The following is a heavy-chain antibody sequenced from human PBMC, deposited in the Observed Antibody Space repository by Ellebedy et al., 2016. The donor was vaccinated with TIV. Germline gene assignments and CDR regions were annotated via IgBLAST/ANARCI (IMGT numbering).Heavy chain of an antibody. CDR2: IGSSGNYT. V-gene: IGHV3-11*06. J-gene: IGHJ4*02. CDR1: GFTFSDYY. Sequence: PGGSLRLSCAASGFTFSDYYMSRIRQAPGKGLECVSYIGSSGNYTVYADSVRGRFTISRDNAKNSLYLQMNSLRAEDTAVYYCARDPGYGSSSGFDYWGQGTLVTVSS. D-gene: IGHD6-6*01. CDR3: ARDPGYGSSSGFDY.